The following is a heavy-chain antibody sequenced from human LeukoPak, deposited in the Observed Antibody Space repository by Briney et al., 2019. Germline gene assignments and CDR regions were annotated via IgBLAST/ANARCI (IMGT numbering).Heavy chain of an antibody. CDR2: IYYSGST. Sequence: SETLSLTCTVSGGSISSYYWSWIRQHPGKGLEWIGYIYYSGSTYYNPSLKSRVTIPVDTSKNQFSLKLSSVTAADTAIYYCARALGGYDNWFDPWGQGTLVTVSS. V-gene: IGHV4-59*06. D-gene: IGHD5-12*01. CDR1: GGSISSYY. CDR3: ARALGGYDNWFDP. J-gene: IGHJ5*02.